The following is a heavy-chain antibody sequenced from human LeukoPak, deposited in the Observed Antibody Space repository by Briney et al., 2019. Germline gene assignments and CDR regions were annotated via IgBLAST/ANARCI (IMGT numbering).Heavy chain of an antibody. Sequence: GGSLRLSCAASGFTFSSYSMSWVRQAPGKGLEWVSAISGSGGSTYYADSVKGRFTISRDNSKNTLYLQMNSLRAEDTAVYYCAKDDSYAPSSPDYWGQGTLVTVSS. CDR3: AKDDSYAPSSPDY. CDR2: ISGSGGST. J-gene: IGHJ4*02. V-gene: IGHV3-23*01. D-gene: IGHD5-18*01. CDR1: GFTFSSYS.